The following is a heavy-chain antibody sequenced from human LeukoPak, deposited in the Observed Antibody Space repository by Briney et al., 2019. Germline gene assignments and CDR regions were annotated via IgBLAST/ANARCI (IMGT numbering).Heavy chain of an antibody. Sequence: YPGGSLRLSCAASGFTFSHFDMTWVRQAPGKGLQWVSYISSSGSAKSSADSVEGRFTISRDNAKNSLYLQMNSLRAEDTAVYYCAREGYGHDGTWFFDLWGRGTLVTVSS. D-gene: IGHD5-18*01. CDR2: ISSSGSAK. V-gene: IGHV3-48*03. CDR1: GFTFSHFD. CDR3: AREGYGHDGTWFFDL. J-gene: IGHJ2*01.